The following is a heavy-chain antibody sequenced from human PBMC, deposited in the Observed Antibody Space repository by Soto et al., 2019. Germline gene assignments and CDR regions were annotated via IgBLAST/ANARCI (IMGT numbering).Heavy chain of an antibody. V-gene: IGHV1-18*03. Sequence: ASVKVSCKASGYTFTSYGISWVRQAPGQGLEWMGWISAYNGNTNYAQKLQGRVTMTTDTSTSTAYMELRSLRSDDMAVYYCAGPAHSSGWYDAFDIWGQGTMVTVSS. J-gene: IGHJ3*02. CDR3: AGPAHSSGWYDAFDI. CDR2: ISAYNGNT. CDR1: GYTFTSYG. D-gene: IGHD6-19*01.